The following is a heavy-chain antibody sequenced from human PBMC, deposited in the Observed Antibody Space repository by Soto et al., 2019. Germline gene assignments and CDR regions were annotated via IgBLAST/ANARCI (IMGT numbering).Heavy chain of an antibody. Sequence: QVQLVESGGGVVQPGRSLRLSCAASGFTFSNYGMHWVRQAPGKGLEWVAVILNDGSNRYHADSVKDRFTISRDNSKNRLYLQMTSLRAEDTAVYYCARDDEYSGNGMDVWGRGTTVTVS. CDR2: ILNDGSNR. J-gene: IGHJ6*02. D-gene: IGHD3-10*01. V-gene: IGHV3-33*01. CDR3: ARDDEYSGNGMDV. CDR1: GFTFSNYG.